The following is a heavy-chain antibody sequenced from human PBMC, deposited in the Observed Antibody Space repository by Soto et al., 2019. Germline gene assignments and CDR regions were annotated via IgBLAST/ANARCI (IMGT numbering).Heavy chain of an antibody. CDR3: ARGRGYSYGYYYYYGMDV. Sequence: TSETLSLTCAVYGGSFSGYYWSWIRQPPGKGLEWIGEINHSGGTNYNPSLKSRVTISVDTSKNQFSLKLSSVTAADTAVYYCARGRGYSYGYYYYYGMDVWGQGTTVT. CDR1: GGSFSGYY. J-gene: IGHJ6*02. V-gene: IGHV4-34*01. D-gene: IGHD5-18*01. CDR2: INHSGGT.